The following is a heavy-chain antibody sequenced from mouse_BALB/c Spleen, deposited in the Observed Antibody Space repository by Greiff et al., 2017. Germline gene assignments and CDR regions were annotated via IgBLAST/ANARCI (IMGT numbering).Heavy chain of an antibody. D-gene: IGHD4-1*01. CDR1: GYSITSGYY. V-gene: IGHV3-6*02. CDR3: ARERTGTGYFDY. CDR2: ISYDGSN. J-gene: IGHJ2*01. Sequence: DVQLQESGPGLVKPSQSLSLTCSVTGYSITSGYYWNWIRQFPGNKLEWMGYISYDGSNNYNPSLKNRISITRDTSKNQFFLKLNSVTTEDTATYYCARERTGTGYFDYWGQGTTLTVSS.